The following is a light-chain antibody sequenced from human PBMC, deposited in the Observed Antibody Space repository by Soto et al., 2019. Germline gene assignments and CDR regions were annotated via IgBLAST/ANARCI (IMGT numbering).Light chain of an antibody. J-gene: IGKJ1*01. CDR3: QQSYSNLWT. Sequence: IQMTQSPSSLSASVGDRVTITCRASQPISTYLNWYQQKAGEAPQLLIYAASSLQSGVPSRFSGGGSGTHFTLTISSLRPEDFATYYCQQSYSNLWTFGQGTNVDIK. CDR2: AAS. V-gene: IGKV1-39*01. CDR1: QPISTY.